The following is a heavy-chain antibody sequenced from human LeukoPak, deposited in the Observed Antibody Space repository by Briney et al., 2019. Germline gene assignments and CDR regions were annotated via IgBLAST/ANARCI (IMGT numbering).Heavy chain of an antibody. Sequence: GGSLRLSCAASGFTFSSYAMSWVRQAPGKGLEWVSAISGSGGSTYYADSVKGRFTISRDNSKNTLYLQMNSLRAEDTAVYYCARVLPRHYYGSGSYGDYWGQGTLVTVSS. CDR3: ARVLPRHYYGSGSYGDY. V-gene: IGHV3-23*01. J-gene: IGHJ4*02. CDR2: ISGSGGST. D-gene: IGHD3-10*01. CDR1: GFTFSSYA.